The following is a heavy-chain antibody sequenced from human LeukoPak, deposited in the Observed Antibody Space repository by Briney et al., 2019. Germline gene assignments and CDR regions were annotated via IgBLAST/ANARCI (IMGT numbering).Heavy chain of an antibody. CDR3: ARGGAGDWFDP. D-gene: IGHD6-19*01. Sequence: PSETLSLTCTVSGGSISSYYWSSIRQPPGKGLEWIGEINHSGSTNYNPSLKSRVTISVDTSKNQFSLRLSSVTAADTAVYYCARGGAGDWFDPWGQGTLVTVSS. CDR1: GGSISSYY. J-gene: IGHJ5*02. CDR2: INHSGST. V-gene: IGHV4-34*01.